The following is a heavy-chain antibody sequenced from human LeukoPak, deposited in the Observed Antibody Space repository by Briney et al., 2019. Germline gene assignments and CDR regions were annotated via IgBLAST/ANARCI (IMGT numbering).Heavy chain of an antibody. Sequence: ASVTVSCKASGGTFSSYAISWVRQAPGQGLEWMGGIIPIFGTANYAQKFQGRVTITTDESTSTAYMELSSLRSEDTAVYYCARGSVVVPAARDDAFDIWGQGTMVTVSS. CDR2: IIPIFGTA. CDR3: ARGSVVVPAARDDAFDI. J-gene: IGHJ3*02. CDR1: GGTFSSYA. V-gene: IGHV1-69*05. D-gene: IGHD2-2*01.